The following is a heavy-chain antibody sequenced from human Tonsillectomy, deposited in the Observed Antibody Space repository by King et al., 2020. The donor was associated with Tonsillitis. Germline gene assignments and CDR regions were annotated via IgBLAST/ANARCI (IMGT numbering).Heavy chain of an antibody. CDR1: GFSLNTYW. J-gene: IGHJ3*02. CDR3: ARGAPGVVHAYDI. CDR2: IQEHGGEK. V-gene: IGHV3-7*01. Sequence: EVQLVESGGHLVQSGGSLRLSCAASGFSLNTYWMTWVRQAPGKGLEWVAIIQEHGGEKYYVAAVKGRFTISRDNAKSSLFLQMSSLRAEDTAVYYCARGAPGVVHAYDIWGHGTMGTVSS. D-gene: IGHD3-3*01.